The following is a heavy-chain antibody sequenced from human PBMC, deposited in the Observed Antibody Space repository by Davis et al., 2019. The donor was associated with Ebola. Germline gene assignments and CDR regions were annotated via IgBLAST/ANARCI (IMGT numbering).Heavy chain of an antibody. CDR2: IYYDGST. D-gene: IGHD3-22*01. Sequence: SETLSLTCTVSGGSISSSSYYWGWIRQPPGQGLEWIGYIYYDGSTYYNPSFESRVPIYVDTSKNQFSLRLSSETAADTAIYYCARLRDYYDSSGYAFDIWGQGTMVSVSS. CDR1: GGSISSSSYY. CDR3: ARLRDYYDSSGYAFDI. J-gene: IGHJ3*02. V-gene: IGHV4-39*01.